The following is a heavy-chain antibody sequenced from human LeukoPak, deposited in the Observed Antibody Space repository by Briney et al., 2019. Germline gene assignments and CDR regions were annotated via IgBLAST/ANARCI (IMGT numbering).Heavy chain of an antibody. Sequence: PGGSLRLSCAASGFIFTNYFMSWVRQAPGKGLEWVASIKHDGSEKYYVDSVRGRFTISRDNSKNTLYLQMNSLRAEDTAVYYCARDRPPDYWGQGTLVTVSS. D-gene: IGHD6-6*01. CDR2: IKHDGSEK. CDR1: GFIFTNYF. J-gene: IGHJ4*02. V-gene: IGHV3-7*03. CDR3: ARDRPPDY.